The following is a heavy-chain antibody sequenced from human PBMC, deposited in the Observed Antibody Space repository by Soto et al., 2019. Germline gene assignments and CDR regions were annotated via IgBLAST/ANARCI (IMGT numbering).Heavy chain of an antibody. Sequence: ASVKVSCKASGYTFTSYGISWVRQAPGQGLEWMGWISAYNGNTNYAQKLQGRVTMTTDTSTSTAYMELRSLRSDDTAVYYCARDPLSNYYDSSGYFWFDPWGQGTLVTVS. D-gene: IGHD3-22*01. CDR2: ISAYNGNT. J-gene: IGHJ5*02. V-gene: IGHV1-18*01. CDR1: GYTFTSYG. CDR3: ARDPLSNYYDSSGYFWFDP.